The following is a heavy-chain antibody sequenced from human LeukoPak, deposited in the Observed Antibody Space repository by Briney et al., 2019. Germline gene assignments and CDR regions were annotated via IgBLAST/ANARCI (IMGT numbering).Heavy chain of an antibody. CDR1: GYTFTGYY. Sequence: ASVKVSCKASGYTFTGYYMHWVRQAPGQGLKWMGWINPNSGGTNYAQKFQGRVTMTRDTSISTAYMELSRLRSDDTAVYYCARGVIHYGDYYYYMDVWGKGTTVTVSS. D-gene: IGHD4-17*01. CDR3: ARGVIHYGDYYYYMDV. J-gene: IGHJ6*03. CDR2: INPNSGGT. V-gene: IGHV1-2*02.